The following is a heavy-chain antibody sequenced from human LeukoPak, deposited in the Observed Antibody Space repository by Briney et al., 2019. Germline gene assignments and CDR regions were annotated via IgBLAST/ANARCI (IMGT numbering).Heavy chain of an antibody. Sequence: SETLSLTCTVSGGSFSSYYWSWIRQPPGRGLEWIGYIYDSGSTNYNPSLKSQVTMSVDTSKNQFSLKLTSVTAADTAVYYCARHPDYYYYGMDVWGQGTTVTVSS. CDR1: GGSFSSYY. CDR2: IYDSGST. CDR3: ARHPDYYYYGMDV. V-gene: IGHV4-59*08. J-gene: IGHJ6*02.